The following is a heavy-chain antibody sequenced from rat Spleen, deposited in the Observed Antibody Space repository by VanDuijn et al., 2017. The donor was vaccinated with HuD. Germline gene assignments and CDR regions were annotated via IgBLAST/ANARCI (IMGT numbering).Heavy chain of an antibody. V-gene: IGHV5-20*01. J-gene: IGHJ2*01. CDR3: TTGVY. CDR1: GFTFSDFY. Sequence: EVQLVESDGGLVQPGRSLKLSCATSGFTFSDFYMAWVRQAPTKGLEWVATISYDGTSTDYRDSVKGRFTISRDNAKSTLYLQMDSLRSEDTATYYCTTGVYWGQGVVVTVSS. CDR2: ISYDGTST.